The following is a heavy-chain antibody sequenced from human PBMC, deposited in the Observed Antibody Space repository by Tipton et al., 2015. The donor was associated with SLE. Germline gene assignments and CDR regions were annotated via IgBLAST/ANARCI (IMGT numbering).Heavy chain of an antibody. CDR1: GGSISSSSYY. Sequence: TLSLTCTVSGGSISSSSYYWSWIRQPPGKGLEWIGEINHSGSTNYNPSLKSRVTISVDTSKNQFSLKLSSVTAADTAVYYCARGGSARSHGAFDIWGQGTMVTVSS. CDR3: ARGGSARSHGAFDI. J-gene: IGHJ3*02. V-gene: IGHV4-39*07. D-gene: IGHD6-6*01. CDR2: INHSGST.